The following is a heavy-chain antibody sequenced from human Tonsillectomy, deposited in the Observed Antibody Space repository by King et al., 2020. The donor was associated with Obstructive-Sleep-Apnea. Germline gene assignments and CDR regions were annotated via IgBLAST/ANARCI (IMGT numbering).Heavy chain of an antibody. CDR2: IRDDGSNM. CDR1: GFTFSTYG. V-gene: IGHV3-30*02. Sequence: VQLVESGGGVVQPGTSLRLSCTASGFTFSTYGMHWVRQAPGKGLVWVAFIRDDGSNMFYADSVKGRFTGSHDNSKNTLYLQMNSLRAEDTALYYCAKPTSNYDFWSGFDYWGQGTLVTVFS. D-gene: IGHD3-3*01. J-gene: IGHJ4*02. CDR3: AKPTSNYDFWSGFDY.